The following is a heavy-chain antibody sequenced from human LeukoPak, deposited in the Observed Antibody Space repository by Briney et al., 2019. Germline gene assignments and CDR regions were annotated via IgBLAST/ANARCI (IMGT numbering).Heavy chain of an antibody. D-gene: IGHD5-12*01. CDR1: GFTFGSYG. J-gene: IGHJ4*02. V-gene: IGHV3-30*03. CDR3: VRHFNSVATMQIDY. CDR2: ISYDGSNK. Sequence: PGGSLRLSCAASGFTFGSYGMHWVRQAPGKGLEWVAVISYDGSNKYYAASVKGRFTISRDNARNSVYLEMTSLRAEDTAFYHCVRHFNSVATMQIDYWGQGTLVSVSS.